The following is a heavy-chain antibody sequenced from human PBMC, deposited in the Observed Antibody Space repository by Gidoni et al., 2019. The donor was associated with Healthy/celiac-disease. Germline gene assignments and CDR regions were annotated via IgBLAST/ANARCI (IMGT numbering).Heavy chain of an antibody. J-gene: IGHJ4*02. D-gene: IGHD6-13*01. CDR2: IYYSGST. Sequence: QVQLQESGPGLVKPSETLSLTCTVSGGSISSYYWSWIRPPPGKGLEWIGYIYYSGSTNYNPPLKSRVTISVDTSKNQCSLKLSSVTAADTAVYYCARLSSSIAAAGLDYWGQGTLVTVSS. CDR1: GGSISSYY. CDR3: ARLSSSIAAAGLDY. V-gene: IGHV4-59*08.